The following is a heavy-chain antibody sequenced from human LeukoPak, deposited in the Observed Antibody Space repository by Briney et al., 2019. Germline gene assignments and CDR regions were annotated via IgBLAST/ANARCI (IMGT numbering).Heavy chain of an antibody. J-gene: IGHJ4*02. V-gene: IGHV4-39*07. CDR1: GGSISSTSYY. Sequence: SETLSLTCIVSGGSISSTSYYWGWIRQSPGKGLEWIGSIYYSGSTYYNPSLKSRVTISVDTSKNQFSLKLSSVTAADTAVYYCASVGYYNYWGQGTLVTVSS. CDR3: ASVGYYNY. D-gene: IGHD3-3*01. CDR2: IYYSGST.